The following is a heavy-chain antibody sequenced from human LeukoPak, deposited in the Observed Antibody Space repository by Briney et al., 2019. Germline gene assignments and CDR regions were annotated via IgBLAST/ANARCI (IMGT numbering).Heavy chain of an antibody. D-gene: IGHD2-21*02. CDR2: FSGSDGST. J-gene: IGHJ4*02. Sequence: GSLRLSCAASGFTFSIYAMSWVRQAPGKGLEWVSSFSGSDGSTYYADSVQGRFTISRDNSKNTLYLQMNSLRAEDTAVYYCAKGDSYCGGDCYPDWGQGTLVTVSS. CDR1: GFTFSIYA. V-gene: IGHV3-23*01. CDR3: AKGDSYCGGDCYPD.